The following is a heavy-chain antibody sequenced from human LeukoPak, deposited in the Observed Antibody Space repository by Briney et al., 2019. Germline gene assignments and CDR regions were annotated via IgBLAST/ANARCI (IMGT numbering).Heavy chain of an antibody. Sequence: PSETLSLTCTASGASISAYYWSWIRQPAGKGLEWIGRIHTSGNTNYNPSLQDRVAVSRDTSKNQISLQLDSVTAADTAIYYCAREDLAAPTTFWFDYGGRGTLVTVSS. D-gene: IGHD6-6*01. J-gene: IGHJ4*02. V-gene: IGHV4-4*07. CDR3: AREDLAAPTTFWFDY. CDR1: GASISAYY. CDR2: IHTSGNT.